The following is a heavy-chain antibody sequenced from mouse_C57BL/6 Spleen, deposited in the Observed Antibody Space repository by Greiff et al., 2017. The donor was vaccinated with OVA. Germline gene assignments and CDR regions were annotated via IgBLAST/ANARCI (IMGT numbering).Heavy chain of an antibody. D-gene: IGHD2-10*02. V-gene: IGHV1-18*01. Sequence: VQLKQSGPELVKPGASVKIPCKASGYTFTDYNMDWVKQSHGKSLEWIGDINPNNGGTIYNQKFKGKSTLTVDKSSSTAYMELRSLTSEDTAVYYCARDLVREFAYWGQRTLVTVSA. CDR2: INPNNGGT. J-gene: IGHJ3*01. CDR1: GYTFTDYN. CDR3: ARDLVREFAY.